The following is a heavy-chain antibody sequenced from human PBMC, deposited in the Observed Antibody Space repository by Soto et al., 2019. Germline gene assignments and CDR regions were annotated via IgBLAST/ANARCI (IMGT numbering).Heavy chain of an antibody. D-gene: IGHD1-7*01. CDR3: ASGLELQGHYYYGMDV. CDR1: GYTFTYRY. V-gene: IGHV1-45*02. CDR2: ITPFNGNT. Sequence: SVKVSCKASGYTFTYRYLHWVRQAPGQALEWMGWITPFNGNTNYAQKFQDRVTITRDRSMSTAYMELSSLRSEDTAMYYCASGLELQGHYYYGMDVWGQGTTVTVS. J-gene: IGHJ6*02.